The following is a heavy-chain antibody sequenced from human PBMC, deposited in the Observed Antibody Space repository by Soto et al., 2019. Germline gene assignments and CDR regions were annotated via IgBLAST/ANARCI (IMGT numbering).Heavy chain of an antibody. CDR2: IRQDGSEK. J-gene: IGHJ4*02. Sequence: EVQLVESGGGLVQPGGSLRLSCAASGFTFSSYGMDWVRQAPGRGLEWVANIRQDGSEKYYVDSVKGRFTISRDNAKNSLYLQMNSLRAEDTAVYYCASDGYSSGWSSPMYFDYWGQGTLVTVSS. CDR1: GFTFSSYG. CDR3: ASDGYSSGWSSPMYFDY. V-gene: IGHV3-7*01. D-gene: IGHD6-19*01.